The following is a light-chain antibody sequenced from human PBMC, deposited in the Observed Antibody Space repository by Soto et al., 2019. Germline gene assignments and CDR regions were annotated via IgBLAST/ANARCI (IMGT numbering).Light chain of an antibody. Sequence: IQLTQSPSSLSASVGDSVTITFGASQGISSFLAWYQQKPGKAPKLLIYAASTLQSGVPSRFSGSGSGTDFTLTISSLQPEDFATYFCQQLNSYPITFGQGTRLEIK. CDR1: QGISSF. CDR3: QQLNSYPIT. CDR2: AAS. V-gene: IGKV1-9*01. J-gene: IGKJ5*01.